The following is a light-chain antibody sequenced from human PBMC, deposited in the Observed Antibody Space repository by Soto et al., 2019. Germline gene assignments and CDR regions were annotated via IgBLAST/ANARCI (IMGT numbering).Light chain of an antibody. CDR2: RNN. J-gene: IGLJ1*01. V-gene: IGLV1-47*03. CDR1: SYNIGSNY. Sequence: QSALTQPPSASGTPGQWVTISCSGRSYNIGSNYVYWYQQLPGTAPKLLIYRNNQRPSGVPDRFSGSKSGTSASLAISGLWSEDEADYYCAAWDDSLSGSHVFGTGTKVTVL. CDR3: AAWDDSLSGSHV.